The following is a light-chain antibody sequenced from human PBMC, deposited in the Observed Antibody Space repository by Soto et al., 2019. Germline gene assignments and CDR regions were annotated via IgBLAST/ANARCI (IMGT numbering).Light chain of an antibody. CDR2: AAS. CDR3: LQYYNYPRT. CDR1: QSFRNS. Sequence: AIQMTQSPSSLSASAGDSVTITCRACQSFRNSLAWYQRIPGNAPKLLIYAASTLLRAVPSRFSGSGSGTDFTLTIGGLQSEDFATDYCLQYYNYPRTVGGGTKVDIK. V-gene: IGKV1-8*01. J-gene: IGKJ4*01.